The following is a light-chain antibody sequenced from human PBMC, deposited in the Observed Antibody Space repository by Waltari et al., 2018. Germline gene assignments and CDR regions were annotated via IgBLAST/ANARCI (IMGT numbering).Light chain of an antibody. Sequence: QSALTQPASVSGSPGQSITISCTATSSDVGGYNYVSWYQQHPGKAPKLMIYEVSNRPSGVSNRFSGSKSGNTASLTISGLQAEDEADYYCSSYTSSSTLLFGGGTKLTVL. CDR2: EVS. CDR3: SSYTSSSTLL. J-gene: IGLJ2*01. CDR1: SSDVGGYNY. V-gene: IGLV2-14*01.